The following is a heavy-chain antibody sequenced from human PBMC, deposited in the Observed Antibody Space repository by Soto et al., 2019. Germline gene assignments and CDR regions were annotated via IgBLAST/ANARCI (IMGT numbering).Heavy chain of an antibody. J-gene: IGHJ4*02. D-gene: IGHD1-26*01. CDR2: ISYDGSNK. CDR1: GFTVSSYA. V-gene: IGHV3-30-3*01. CDR3: ARDKWELLDLLDY. Sequence: PGGCLGLCCAASGFTVSSYAMHWVRQAPGKGLEWVAVISYDGSNKYYADSVKGRFTISRDNSKNTLYLQMNSLRAEDTAVYYCARDKWELLDLLDYWGQGTLVTVSS.